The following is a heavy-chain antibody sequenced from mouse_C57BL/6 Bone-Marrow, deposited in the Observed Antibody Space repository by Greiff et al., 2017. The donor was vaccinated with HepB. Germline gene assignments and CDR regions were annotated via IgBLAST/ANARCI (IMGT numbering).Heavy chain of an antibody. CDR1: GYSFTGYY. V-gene: IGHV1-31*01. CDR3: ARSTEFITTVVATSHFDV. CDR2: IYPYNGVS. D-gene: IGHD1-1*01. Sequence: VHVKQSGPELVKPGASVKISCKASGYSFTGYYMHWVKQSHGNILDWIGYIYPYNGVSSYNQKFKGKATLTVDKSSSTAYMELRSLTSEDSAVYYCARSTEFITTVVATSHFDVWGTGTTVTVSS. J-gene: IGHJ1*03.